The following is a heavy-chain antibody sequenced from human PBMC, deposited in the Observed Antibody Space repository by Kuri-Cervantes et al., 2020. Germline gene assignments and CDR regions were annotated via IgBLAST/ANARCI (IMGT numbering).Heavy chain of an antibody. D-gene: IGHD1/OR15-1a*01. CDR3: ARGRVMSEHPPIRAFDI. Sequence: SVKVSCKASGGTFSSYAISWVRQAPGQGLEWMGGIIPHFGTANYAQKFQGRVTITTDESTTTAHMELSSLRSEDSAVYYCARGRVMSEHPPIRAFDIWGQGTMVTVSS. CDR1: GGTFSSYA. V-gene: IGHV1-69*05. J-gene: IGHJ3*02. CDR2: IIPHFGTA.